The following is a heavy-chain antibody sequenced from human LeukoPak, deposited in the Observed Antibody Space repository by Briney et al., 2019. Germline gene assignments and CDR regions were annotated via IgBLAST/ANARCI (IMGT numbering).Heavy chain of an antibody. CDR3: AKVKSSHYFDY. CDR1: GFTFSYYG. CDR2: ISYDGSNK. J-gene: IGHJ4*02. V-gene: IGHV3-30*18. Sequence: PGGSLRLSCAASGFTFSYYGMHWVRQAPGKGLEWVAVISYDGSNKYYADSVKGRFTISRDNSKNTLYLQMNSLRAEDTAVYYCAKVKSSHYFDYWGQGTLVTVSS.